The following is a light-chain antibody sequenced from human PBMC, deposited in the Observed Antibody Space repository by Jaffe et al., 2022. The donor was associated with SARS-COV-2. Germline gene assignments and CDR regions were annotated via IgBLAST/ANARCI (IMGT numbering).Light chain of an antibody. CDR3: MQATQFPHT. V-gene: IGKV2-24*01. CDR2: KIS. J-gene: IGKJ2*01. CDR1: EGLVPSDGNTY. Sequence: DIVMTQTPLSLPVTLGQPASISCRSSEGLVPSDGNTYLNWLQQRPGQPPRPLIYKISHRVSGVPDRFSGSGAGTEFTLKISRVEAEDVGVYYCMQATQFPHTFGQGTKLEIK.